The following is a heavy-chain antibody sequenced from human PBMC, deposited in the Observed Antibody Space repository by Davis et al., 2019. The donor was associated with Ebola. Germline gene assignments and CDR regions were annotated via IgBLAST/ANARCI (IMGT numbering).Heavy chain of an antibody. CDR1: GGSISSGVYS. Sequence: MPSETLSLTCAVSGGSISSGVYSWSWIRQPPGKGLEWIGYIYHSGSTYYNASLKSRVTISVDRSKNQFSLKLSSVTAADTAVYYCARDPISTVREYYYYYGMDVWGQGTTVTVSS. D-gene: IGHD4-11*01. J-gene: IGHJ6*02. CDR3: ARDPISTVREYYYYYGMDV. CDR2: IYHSGST. V-gene: IGHV4-30-2*01.